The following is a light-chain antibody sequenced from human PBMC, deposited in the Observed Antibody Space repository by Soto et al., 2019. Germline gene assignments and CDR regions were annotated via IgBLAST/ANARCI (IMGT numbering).Light chain of an antibody. CDR1: NIGSKS. J-gene: IGLJ2*01. V-gene: IGLV3-21*04. CDR3: QVWDSSSDHVV. CDR2: YDS. Sequence: SYELTQPPSVSVAPGKTARITCGGNNIGSKSVHWYQQKPGRAPVLVIYYDSDRPSGIPERFSGSNSENTATLTINRVEAGDEADYYSQVWDSSSDHVVFGGGTKLTVL.